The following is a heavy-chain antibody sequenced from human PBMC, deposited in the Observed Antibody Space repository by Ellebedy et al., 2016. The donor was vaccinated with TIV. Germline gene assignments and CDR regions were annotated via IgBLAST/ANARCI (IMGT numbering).Heavy chain of an antibody. V-gene: IGHV3-33*08. Sequence: GESLKISCAASGFTFTSYGMHWVRQAPGKGLEWVAVIWYDGCNKYYADSVKGRFTISRDNSRNTLYLQMNSLRAADTAVYYCARDQLRCGGDCYSVPKYYFDYWGQGTLVTVSS. CDR1: GFTFTSYG. CDR2: IWYDGCNK. D-gene: IGHD2-21*02. J-gene: IGHJ4*02. CDR3: ARDQLRCGGDCYSVPKYYFDY.